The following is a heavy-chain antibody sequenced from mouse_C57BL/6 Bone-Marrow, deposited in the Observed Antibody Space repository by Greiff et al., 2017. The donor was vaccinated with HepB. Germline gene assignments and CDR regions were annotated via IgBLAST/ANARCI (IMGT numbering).Heavy chain of an antibody. CDR1: GYTFTDYY. V-gene: IGHV1-26*01. CDR3: ARSGPIVTTYFDY. J-gene: IGHJ2*01. CDR2: INPNNGGT. Sequence: EVQLQQSGPELVKPGASVKISCKASGYTFTDYYMNWVKQSHGKSLEWIGDINPNNGGTSYNQKFKGKATLTVDKSSSTAYMELRSLTSEDSAVYYCARSGPIVTTYFDYWGQGTTLTVSS. D-gene: IGHD2-5*01.